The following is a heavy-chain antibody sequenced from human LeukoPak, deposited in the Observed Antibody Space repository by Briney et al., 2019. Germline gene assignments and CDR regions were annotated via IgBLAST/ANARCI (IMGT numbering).Heavy chain of an antibody. CDR1: GFTFSSYG. J-gene: IGHJ4*02. D-gene: IGHD5-12*01. Sequence: GASLRLSCAASGFTFSSYGMSWVRQAPGRGLEWVSTISGSGGNTYYADSVKGRFTISRDSSKNTLNLQMNSLRAEDTAVYYCAKDQGGSNDYWGQGTLVTVSS. CDR3: AKDQGGSNDY. CDR2: ISGSGGNT. V-gene: IGHV3-23*01.